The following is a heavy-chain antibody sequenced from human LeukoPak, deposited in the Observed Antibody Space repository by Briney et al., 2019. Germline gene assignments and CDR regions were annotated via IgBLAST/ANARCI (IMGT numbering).Heavy chain of an antibody. V-gene: IGHV1-18*01. Sequence: APVKVSCKASGYTFTSYGISWVRQAPGQGLEWMGWISAYNGDTNYAQKLQGRVTMTTDTSTSTAYMELRSLRSDDTAVYYCARLPAVVDYYYYYYMDVWGKGTTVTVSS. J-gene: IGHJ6*03. CDR1: GYTFTSYG. D-gene: IGHD2-15*01. CDR2: ISAYNGDT. CDR3: ARLPAVVDYYYYYYMDV.